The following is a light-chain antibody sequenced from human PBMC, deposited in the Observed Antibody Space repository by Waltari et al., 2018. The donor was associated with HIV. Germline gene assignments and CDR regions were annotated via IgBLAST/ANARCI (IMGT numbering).Light chain of an antibody. Sequence: DIQMTQSPSSLSASVGDRVTLTCRPSQSISFYLNWYQQKPGKAPKLLIFAAATLQSGVPARFSGSVSGTEFRLTISGLQHEDFATYYCQQSFSVPLTFGQGTKVEL. CDR3: QQSFSVPLT. J-gene: IGKJ1*01. V-gene: IGKV1-39*01. CDR1: QSISFY. CDR2: AAA.